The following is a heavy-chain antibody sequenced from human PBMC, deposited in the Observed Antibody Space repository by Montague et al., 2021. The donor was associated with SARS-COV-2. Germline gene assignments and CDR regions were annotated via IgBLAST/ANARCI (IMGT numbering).Heavy chain of an antibody. D-gene: IGHD2-15*01. CDR3: ARFLGFCSGANCYSTGMDV. Sequence: SETLSLTCAVSGDSINSEHWWSWVRQPPGKGLEWIVETHQWGGTNYNPSLRSRVSIFLDNSKNQFSLILTSVTAADTAMYYCARFLGFCSGANCYSTGMDVWGRGTTVTVSS. CDR1: GDSINSEHW. J-gene: IGHJ6*02. V-gene: IGHV4-4*02. CDR2: THQWGGT.